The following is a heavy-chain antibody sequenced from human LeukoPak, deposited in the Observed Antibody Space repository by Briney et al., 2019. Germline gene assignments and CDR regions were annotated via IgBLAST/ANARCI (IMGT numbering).Heavy chain of an antibody. CDR1: GGSINSSTYY. CDR2: MYHSGST. CDR3: ARARSGNYYFDF. J-gene: IGHJ4*02. Sequence: SETLSLTCTVSGGSINSSTYYWVWIRQPPGKGLEWIGSMYHSGSTYYNPSLKSRVTISVDTSKNQFSLKLSSVTAADTAVYYCARARSGNYYFDFWGQGTLVTVSS. D-gene: IGHD1-26*01. V-gene: IGHV4-39*07.